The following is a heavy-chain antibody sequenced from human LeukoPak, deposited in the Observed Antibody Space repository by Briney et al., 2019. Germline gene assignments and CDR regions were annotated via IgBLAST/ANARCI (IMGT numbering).Heavy chain of an antibody. D-gene: IGHD6-19*01. V-gene: IGHV3-23*01. CDR3: AREAYSSGWYGRPGFDY. CDR2: ISGSGGTT. Sequence: PGGSLRLSCTASGFSFSTYGMSWVRQAPGKGLEWVSAISGSGGTTYYADSVKGRFTISRDNAKNSLYLQMNSLRAEDTAVYYCAREAYSSGWYGRPGFDYWGQGTLVTVSS. CDR1: GFSFSTYG. J-gene: IGHJ4*02.